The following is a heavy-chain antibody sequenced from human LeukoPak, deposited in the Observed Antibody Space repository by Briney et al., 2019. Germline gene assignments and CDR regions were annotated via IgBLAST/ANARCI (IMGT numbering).Heavy chain of an antibody. CDR3: ATAPKYPADSGVVPAATVVDAFDN. CDR2: FDPEDGET. J-gene: IGHJ3*02. CDR1: GYTLTELS. V-gene: IGHV1-24*01. Sequence: ASVKVSCKVSGYTLTELSMHWVRQAPGKGLEWMGGFDPEDGETIYAQKFQGRVTMTEDTSTDTAYMELSSLRSEDTAVYYCATAPKYPADSGVVPAATVVDAFDNWGQGTMVTVSS. D-gene: IGHD2-2*01.